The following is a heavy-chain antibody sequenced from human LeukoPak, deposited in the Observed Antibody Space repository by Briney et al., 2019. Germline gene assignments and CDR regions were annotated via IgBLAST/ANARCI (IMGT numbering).Heavy chain of an antibody. CDR3: ARGPNYYDSSGYYYFDY. V-gene: IGHV4-31*03. J-gene: IGHJ4*02. Sequence: SQTLSLTCTVSGGSISSGGYYWSWIRQHPGKGLEWIGYIYYSGSTYYNPSLKSRVTISVDTSKNQFSLKLSSVTAADTAVYYCARGPNYYDSSGYYYFDYWGQRTLVTVSS. CDR2: IYYSGST. D-gene: IGHD3-22*01. CDR1: GGSISSGGYY.